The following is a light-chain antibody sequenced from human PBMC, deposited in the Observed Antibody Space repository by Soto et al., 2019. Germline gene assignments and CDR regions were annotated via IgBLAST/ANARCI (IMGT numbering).Light chain of an antibody. CDR2: GAS. V-gene: IGKV1-39*01. CDR3: QQGYSAPPT. Sequence: DIHMTQSPSSLSASVGDRVTITCRASQSISGFLNWYQQRPGKAPKLMIYGASSLQSGVPSRFSGSGSGTDFTLTISSLQPEDFATYYCQQGYSAPPTFGQGTKV. J-gene: IGKJ1*01. CDR1: QSISGF.